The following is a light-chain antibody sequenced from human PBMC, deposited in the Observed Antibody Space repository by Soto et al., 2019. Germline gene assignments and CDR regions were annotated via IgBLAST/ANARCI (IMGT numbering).Light chain of an antibody. CDR1: QSISSY. CDR2: AAS. J-gene: IGKJ1*01. Sequence: DIPMTQSPSSLSASVGDRVTITCRASQSISSYLNWYQQKPAKAPKLLIYAASSLQSGVPSTFSGSGSGTDFTLTISSLQPEDFATYYCLQSYSTPRTFCQGTKVEIK. V-gene: IGKV1-39*01. CDR3: LQSYSTPRT.